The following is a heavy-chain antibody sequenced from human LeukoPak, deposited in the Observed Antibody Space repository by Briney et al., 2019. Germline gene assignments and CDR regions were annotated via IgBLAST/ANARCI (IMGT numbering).Heavy chain of an antibody. CDR3: AKPDDSGYVRYFDY. Sequence: PGRSLRLSCAASGFTFSSYGMHWVRQAPGKGLEGGAVISYDGSNKYYADSVKGRFTISRDNSKNTLYLQMNSLRAEDTAVYYCAKPDDSGYVRYFDYWGQGTLVTVSS. CDR1: GFTFSSYG. D-gene: IGHD5-12*01. V-gene: IGHV3-30*18. CDR2: ISYDGSNK. J-gene: IGHJ4*02.